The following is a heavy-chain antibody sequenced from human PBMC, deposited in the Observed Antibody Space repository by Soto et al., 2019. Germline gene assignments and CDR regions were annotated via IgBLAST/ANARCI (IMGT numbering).Heavy chain of an antibody. CDR2: IVPIVDTS. CDR3: VRVVAIPGYPDN. D-gene: IGHD5-12*01. J-gene: IGHJ4*02. V-gene: IGHV1-69*14. Sequence: QVQLVQSGAEVRQPASSVKVSCKTSGGTFSSYAISWVRQAPGQGLEWMGGIVPIVDTSTYAQKFQGRVTITADKSPSTVYMELSSLRSDDTAVYYCVRVVAIPGYPDNWGQGTLVTVSS. CDR1: GGTFSSYA.